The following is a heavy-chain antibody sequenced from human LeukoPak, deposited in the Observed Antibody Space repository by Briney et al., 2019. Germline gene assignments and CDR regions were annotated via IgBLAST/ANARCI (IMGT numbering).Heavy chain of an antibody. J-gene: IGHJ4*02. CDR2: INHSGST. CDR3: ARRRITMIVVVHGFDY. D-gene: IGHD3-22*01. V-gene: IGHV4-34*01. Sequence: PSETLSLTCAVYGGSFSGYYWSWIRQLPGKGLEWIGEINHSGSTNYNPSLKSRVTISVDTSKNQFSLKLSSVTAADTAVYYCARRRITMIVVVHGFDYWGQGTLVTVSS. CDR1: GGSFSGYY.